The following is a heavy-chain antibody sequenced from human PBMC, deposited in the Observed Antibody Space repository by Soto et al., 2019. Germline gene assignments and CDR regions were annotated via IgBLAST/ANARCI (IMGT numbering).Heavy chain of an antibody. CDR2: IFDSDST. V-gene: IGHV4-30-2*06. CDR1: GASVNVGGYS. D-gene: IGHD2-15*01. J-gene: IGHJ6*02. Sequence: QVRLRESGSGLLKPTQTLSLTCIVSGASVNVGGYSWNWIRQSPGKGLEWIGYIFDSDSTYYNPSLNSRVTISRDRSRDVLTLYLTSVTAADRGSYSCARERRYCSGGTCSDGVDVCGPVTKVDVSS. CDR3: ARERRYCSGGTCSDGVDV.